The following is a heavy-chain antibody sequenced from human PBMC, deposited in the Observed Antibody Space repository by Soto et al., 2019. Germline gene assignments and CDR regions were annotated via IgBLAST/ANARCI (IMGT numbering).Heavy chain of an antibody. Sequence: ASVKVSCKASGYTFTRSGISWVRQAPGQGLEWMGWIITYNGDTNYAQTFQGRVTMTTDTSTSTVHMEVRSLRSDDTAVYYCAREGVAPYYYYGMDVWGQGTPVTVSS. CDR3: AREGVAPYYYYGMDV. D-gene: IGHD5-12*01. V-gene: IGHV1-18*01. CDR1: GYTFTRSG. J-gene: IGHJ6*02. CDR2: IITYNGDT.